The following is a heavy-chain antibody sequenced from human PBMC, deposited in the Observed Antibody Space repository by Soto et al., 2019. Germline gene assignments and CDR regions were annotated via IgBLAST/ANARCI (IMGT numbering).Heavy chain of an antibody. CDR3: ERVEMATTLDAFDI. D-gene: IGHD5-12*01. Sequence: PSETLSLTCTVSGGSLSSYYWSWIRQPPGKGLEWIGYIYYSGSTNYNPSLKSRVTISVDTSKNQFSLKLSSVTAADTAVYYCERVEMATTLDAFDIWRQGTMDTVSS. J-gene: IGHJ3*02. CDR1: GGSLSSYY. CDR2: IYYSGST. V-gene: IGHV4-59*01.